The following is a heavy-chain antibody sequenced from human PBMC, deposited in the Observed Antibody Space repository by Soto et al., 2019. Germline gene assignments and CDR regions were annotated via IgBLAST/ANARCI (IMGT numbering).Heavy chain of an antibody. Sequence: QVPLVESGGGVVQPGRSLRLSCAASGFTFSSYGMHWVRQAPGKGLEWVAVISYDGSNKYYADSVKGRFTNSRDNSKNTLYLQMNRLRAEETAVYYCAKGRGYVTYGMDVWGHGTTVTVSS. CDR3: AKGRGYVTYGMDV. V-gene: IGHV3-30*18. CDR1: GFTFSSYG. CDR2: ISYDGSNK. D-gene: IGHD5-12*01. J-gene: IGHJ6*02.